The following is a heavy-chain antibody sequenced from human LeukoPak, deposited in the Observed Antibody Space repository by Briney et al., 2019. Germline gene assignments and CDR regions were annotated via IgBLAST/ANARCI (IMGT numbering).Heavy chain of an antibody. CDR2: IYHSGST. D-gene: IGHD3-10*01. Sequence: PGGSLRLSCAVSGLTFTNTYWISWVRQAPGKGLEWIGEIYHSGSTNYNPSLKSRVTISVDKSKNQFSLKLSSVTAADTAVYYRARGVGELFPGWFDPWGQGTLVTVSS. J-gene: IGHJ5*02. V-gene: IGHV4-4*02. CDR3: ARGVGELFPGWFDP. CDR1: GLTFTNTYW.